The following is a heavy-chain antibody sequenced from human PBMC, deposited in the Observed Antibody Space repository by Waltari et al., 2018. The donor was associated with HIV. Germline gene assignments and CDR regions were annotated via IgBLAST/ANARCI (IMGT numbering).Heavy chain of an antibody. CDR3: AKDLKARGIDPSLLDT. D-gene: IGHD3-10*01. CDR1: GLRLCNFG. Sequence: VRLAESVGGVIQPGGSLSLYCAASGLRLCNFGLNWVRQASGRGLEWLAFIPYDGTDEYYLESVKARFTISRDNSKNTLFLQMSGLRTDDTAYYFCAKDLKARGIDPSLLDTWGQGTLVTVSS. V-gene: IGHV3-30*02. CDR2: IPYDGTDE. J-gene: IGHJ1*01.